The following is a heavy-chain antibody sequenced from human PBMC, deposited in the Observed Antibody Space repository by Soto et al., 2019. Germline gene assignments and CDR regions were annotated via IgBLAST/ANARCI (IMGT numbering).Heavy chain of an antibody. V-gene: IGHV3-66*01. J-gene: IGHJ3*01. CDR1: GFAVSRNY. CDR2: IYDSGNT. CDR3: ARDPPAPFMAVASV. D-gene: IGHD6-19*01. Sequence: PGGSLRLSCAASGFAVSRNYMSWVRQAPGRGLEWVSVIYDSGNTYYIDSVKGRFTISRDNSKNTVYLQMNSLRAEDTAMYFCARDPPAPFMAVASVXGQGTMVTVSS.